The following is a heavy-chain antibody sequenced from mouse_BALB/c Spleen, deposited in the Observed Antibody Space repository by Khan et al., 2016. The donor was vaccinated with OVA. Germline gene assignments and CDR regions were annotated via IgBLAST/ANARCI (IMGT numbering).Heavy chain of an antibody. V-gene: IGHV2-6-1*01. Sequence: QVQLKESGPGLVAPSQSLSITCTISGFSLTNYGVHWVRQPPGKGLEWLVVIWSDGSTTYNSDLKSRLSISNDNSKSQVFLKMNSLQTDDTAMYYCARQPYYHYYIMDYWGQGTSVTVSS. J-gene: IGHJ4*01. CDR2: IWSDGST. CDR3: ARQPYYHYYIMDY. D-gene: IGHD2-10*01. CDR1: GFSLTNYG.